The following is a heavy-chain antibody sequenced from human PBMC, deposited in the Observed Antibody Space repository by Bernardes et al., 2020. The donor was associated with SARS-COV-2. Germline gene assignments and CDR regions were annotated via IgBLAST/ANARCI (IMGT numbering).Heavy chain of an antibody. J-gene: IGHJ4*02. Sequence: GGSLRLPCAASGFTFSSYWMHWVRQAPGKGLVWVSRINSDGSSTSYADSVKGRFTISRDNAKNTLYLQMNSLRAEDTAVYYCARSLGGPYYDFWSGGTEFDYWGQGTLVTVSS. CDR1: GFTFSSYW. CDR3: ARSLGGPYYDFWSGGTEFDY. V-gene: IGHV3-74*01. CDR2: INSDGSST. D-gene: IGHD3-3*01.